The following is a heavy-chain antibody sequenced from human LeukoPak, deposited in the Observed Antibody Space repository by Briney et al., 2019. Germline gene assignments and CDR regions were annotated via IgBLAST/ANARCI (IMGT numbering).Heavy chain of an antibody. Sequence: GRSLRLSCAASGFTFSSYAMHWVRQAPGKGLEWVAVISYDGSNKYYADSVKGRFTTSRDNSKNTLYLQMNSLRAEDTAVYYCARETSARPMDYWGQGTLVTVSS. CDR2: ISYDGSNK. CDR1: GFTFSSYA. D-gene: IGHD6-6*01. CDR3: ARETSARPMDY. J-gene: IGHJ4*02. V-gene: IGHV3-30*01.